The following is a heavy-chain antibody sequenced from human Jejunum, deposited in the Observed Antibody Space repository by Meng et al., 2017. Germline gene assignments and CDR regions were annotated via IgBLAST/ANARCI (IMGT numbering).Heavy chain of an antibody. J-gene: IGHJ3*01. CDR1: GFTLCNAW. D-gene: IGHD4-17*01. V-gene: IGHV3-15*01. CDR3: TASLTTGPFDL. CDR2: LISKQAGGAA. Sequence: GESLKISCAASGFTLCNAWMSWVRQAPGKGLEWVGRLISKQAGGAADYVEPVKGRFSISRDDSTNTLYLQMNSLKTEDSGLYYCTASLTTGPFDLWGQGTVVTVSS.